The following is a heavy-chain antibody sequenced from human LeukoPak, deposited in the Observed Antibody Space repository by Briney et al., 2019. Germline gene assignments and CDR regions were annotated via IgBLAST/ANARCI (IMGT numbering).Heavy chain of an antibody. V-gene: IGHV1-2*02. CDR2: INPKSGGT. CDR3: ARVLCCDVGTTFLFDY. D-gene: IGHD1-1*01. CDR1: GYTFTSYD. Sequence: ASVKVSCKASGYTFTSYDINWVRQAPGQGLEWMGWINPKSGGTRYAQNFQGRVTMTRDTSITTAYMELSRLRSDDTAVFYCARVLCCDVGTTFLFDYWGQGTLVTASS. J-gene: IGHJ4*02.